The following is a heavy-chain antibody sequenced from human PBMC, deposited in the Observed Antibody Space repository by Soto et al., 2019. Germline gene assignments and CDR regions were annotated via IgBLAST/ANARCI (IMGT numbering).Heavy chain of an antibody. CDR1: GGSLSTYY. J-gene: IGHJ5*02. D-gene: IGHD3-16*01. Sequence: SETLSLTCTVSGGSLSTYYWSWILQPPGKGLEWIGFIYYTGSTNYNPSLKSRVTLSLDTSKNQFSLKLSSVTAADTAVYYCARASSCAYDSCAFDPWGQGTLVTAPQ. CDR3: ARASSCAYDSCAFDP. V-gene: IGHV4-59*01. CDR2: IYYTGST.